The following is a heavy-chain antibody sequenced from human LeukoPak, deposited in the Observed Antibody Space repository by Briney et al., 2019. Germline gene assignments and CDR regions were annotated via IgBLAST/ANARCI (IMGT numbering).Heavy chain of an antibody. CDR2: IIPIFGTA. CDR1: GYTFTGYY. D-gene: IGHD3-10*01. V-gene: IGHV1-69*05. J-gene: IGHJ6*03. CDR3: ARERNYGSGTKSPGSYYYYMDV. Sequence: SVKVSCKASGYTFTGYYMHWVRQAPGQGLEWMGGIIPIFGTANYAQKFQGRVTITTDESTSTAYMELSSLRSEDTAVYYCARERNYGSGTKSPGSYYYYMDVWGKGTTVTVSS.